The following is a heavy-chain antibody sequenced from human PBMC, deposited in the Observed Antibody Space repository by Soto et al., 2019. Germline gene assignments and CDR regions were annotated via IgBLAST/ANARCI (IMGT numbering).Heavy chain of an antibody. J-gene: IGHJ4*02. D-gene: IGHD1-1*01. CDR3: ARGRYGDY. CDR1: GYAFTTYG. Sequence: QVHLVQSGAEVKKPGASVKVSCKGSGYAFTTYGITWVRQAPGQGLEWMGWISAHHGNTNYAQKLQGRVTVTRDTSTSTAYMELRSLRSDDTAVYYCARGRYGDYWGQGALDTVSS. V-gene: IGHV1-18*01. CDR2: ISAHHGNT.